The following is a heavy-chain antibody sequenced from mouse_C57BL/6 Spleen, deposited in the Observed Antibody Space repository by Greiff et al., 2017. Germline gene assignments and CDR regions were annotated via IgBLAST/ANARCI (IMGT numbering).Heavy chain of an antibody. Sequence: EVKLVESGEGLVKPGGSLKLSCAASGFTFSSYAMSWVRQTPEKRLEWVAYFSSGGDYIYYADTVKGRITISRDNARNTLYLQMSSLKSEDTAMYYCTRENYDYDEGYAMGERGQGASVTVST. CDR2: FSSGGDYI. CDR3: TRENYDYDEGYAMGE. V-gene: IGHV5-9-1*02. J-gene: IGHJ4*01. D-gene: IGHD2-4*01. CDR1: GFTFSSYA.